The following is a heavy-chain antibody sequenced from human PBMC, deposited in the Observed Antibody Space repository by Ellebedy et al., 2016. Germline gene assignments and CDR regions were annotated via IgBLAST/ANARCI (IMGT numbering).Heavy chain of an antibody. CDR2: IKQDGSEK. V-gene: IGHV3-7*03. J-gene: IGHJ4*02. Sequence: GGSLRLSXATSGFTFSNYFMTWIRQAPGKGLEWVANIKQDGSEKYYVDSVRGRFTISRDNAKNSLYLQMNNLRVDDTALYYCRQGHYFDQWGQGALVTVSS. CDR3: RQGHYFDQ. CDR1: GFTFSNYF.